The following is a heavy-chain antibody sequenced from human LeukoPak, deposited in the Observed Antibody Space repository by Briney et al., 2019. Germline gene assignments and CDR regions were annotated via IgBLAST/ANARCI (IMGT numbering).Heavy chain of an antibody. CDR3: ARHTAMPNNWFDP. D-gene: IGHD2-2*01. V-gene: IGHV4-39*01. J-gene: IGHJ5*02. CDR1: CGSLSSSIYY. CDR2: IYYSGSI. Sequence: SETLSLTCSVYCGSLSSSIYYLGWIRQPPGKGLEWIGSIYYSGSIYYNPSPKRRVTISVELSKNHFSLKLRSVTAAHTSMYYCARHTAMPNNWFDPWGQGTLVTVSS.